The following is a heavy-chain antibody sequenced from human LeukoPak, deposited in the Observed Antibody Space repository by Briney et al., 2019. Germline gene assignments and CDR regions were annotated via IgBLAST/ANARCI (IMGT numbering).Heavy chain of an antibody. Sequence: GAPVKVSCKASGYTFTDYYMHWVRRAPGQGLEWMGWINPKSGVTHFAQKFQGRVTMPRDTSSSTAYMDVNSLRSDDTAVYYCAREAIPSAATRYYFDYWGQGTLVTVSS. CDR1: GYTFTDYY. CDR2: INPKSGVT. J-gene: IGHJ4*02. D-gene: IGHD2-15*01. CDR3: AREAIPSAATRYYFDY. V-gene: IGHV1-2*02.